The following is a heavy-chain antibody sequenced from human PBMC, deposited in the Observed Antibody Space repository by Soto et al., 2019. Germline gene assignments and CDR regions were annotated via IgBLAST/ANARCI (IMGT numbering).Heavy chain of an antibody. CDR1: GFPCSDYY. D-gene: IGHD6-6*01. CDR3: ARSGRVAARPFDY. V-gene: IGHV3-11*01. J-gene: IGHJ4*02. CDR2: ISSSGSTI. Sequence: PGGSLRLSCAASGFPCSDYYMSWIRQAPGKGLEWVSYISSSGSTIYYADSVKGRFTISRDNAKNSLYLQMNSLRAEDTAVYYCARSGRVAARPFDYWGQGTLVTVSS.